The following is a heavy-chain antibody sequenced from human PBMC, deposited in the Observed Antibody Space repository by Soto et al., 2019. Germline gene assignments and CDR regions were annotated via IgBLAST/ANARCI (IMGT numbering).Heavy chain of an antibody. D-gene: IGHD6-6*01. J-gene: IGHJ5*02. Sequence: GGSLRLSCVASGFTFGSYSMSWVRQAPGNGLEWVSSISGGSDAIYYADSVKGRFTISRDNSKNTLYLQMNSLRAEDTAVYFCAKGARLNWFDPWGQGTLVTVSS. CDR1: GFTFGSYS. CDR3: AKGARLNWFDP. V-gene: IGHV3-23*01. CDR2: ISGGSDAI.